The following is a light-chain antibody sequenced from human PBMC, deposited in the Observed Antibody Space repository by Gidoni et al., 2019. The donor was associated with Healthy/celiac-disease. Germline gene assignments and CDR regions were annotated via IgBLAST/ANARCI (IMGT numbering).Light chain of an antibody. J-gene: IGKJ4*01. V-gene: IGKV3-15*01. Sequence: EILMTQSPATLSVSQGERATLSCRASQSVSSNLAWYQQKPGKAPRLLIYGASTRATGIPARFSGSGSGTEFTLTISSLQSEDFAVYYCQQYNNWPPLTFGGGTKVEIK. CDR3: QQYNNWPPLT. CDR2: GAS. CDR1: QSVSSN.